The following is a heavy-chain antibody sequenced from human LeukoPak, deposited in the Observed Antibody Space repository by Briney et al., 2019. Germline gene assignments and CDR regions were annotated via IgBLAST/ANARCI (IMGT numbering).Heavy chain of an antibody. V-gene: IGHV3-30*18. J-gene: IGHJ4*02. CDR3: AKDGIRYYYDSSGYYGDY. CDR2: ISYEGSNE. Sequence: GGSLRLSCAASGFSFSSYGMHWVRQAPGKGLEWVAVISYEGSNEYYADSVKGRFTFSRDNSKSTLYLQMTSLRAEDTAVYYCAKDGIRYYYDSSGYYGDYWGQGTLVTVSS. CDR1: GFSFSSYG. D-gene: IGHD3-22*01.